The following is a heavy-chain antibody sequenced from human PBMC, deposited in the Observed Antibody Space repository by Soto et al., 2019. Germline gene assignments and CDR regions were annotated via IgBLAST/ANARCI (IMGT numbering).Heavy chain of an antibody. CDR3: ATLFTHPPGFDP. J-gene: IGHJ5*02. D-gene: IGHD3-10*01. Sequence: QVQLQQWGAGLLKPSETLSLTCAVYGGSFSGYYWSWIRQPPGKGLEWIGEINHSGSTNYNPSLKSRVTISVDTSKNQFSLKLSSVTAADTAVYYCATLFTHPPGFDPWGQRTLVTVSS. CDR2: INHSGST. V-gene: IGHV4-34*01. CDR1: GGSFSGYY.